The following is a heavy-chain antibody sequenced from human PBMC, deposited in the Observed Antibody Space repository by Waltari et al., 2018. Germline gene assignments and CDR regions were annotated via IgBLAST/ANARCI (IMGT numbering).Heavy chain of an antibody. CDR2: RKQDGSEK. CDR3: VRDFDY. J-gene: IGHJ4*02. V-gene: IGHV3-7*01. CDR1: GFMFGAYW. Sequence: EVQLVESVGDLVQPGGSLRLSCNASGFMFGAYWLSWVRQAPGKGLGWLANRKQDGSEKFYVDSVKGRFTISRDNGKNSLYLQMNSLRAEDTAVYYCVRDFDYWGQGTQVSVSS.